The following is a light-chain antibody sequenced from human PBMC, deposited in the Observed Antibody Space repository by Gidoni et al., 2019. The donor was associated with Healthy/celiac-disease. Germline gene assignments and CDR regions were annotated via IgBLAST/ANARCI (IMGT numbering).Light chain of an antibody. Sequence: EIVLTQSPATLSLSPGERATLPCRASQSVSSYLAWYQQKPGQAPRLLIYDASNRATGIPARFSGSGSGTDFTLTISSLEPEDFAVYYCQQRSNWPRLTFGGXTKVEIK. CDR1: QSVSSY. V-gene: IGKV3-11*01. CDR3: QQRSNWPRLT. CDR2: DAS. J-gene: IGKJ4*01.